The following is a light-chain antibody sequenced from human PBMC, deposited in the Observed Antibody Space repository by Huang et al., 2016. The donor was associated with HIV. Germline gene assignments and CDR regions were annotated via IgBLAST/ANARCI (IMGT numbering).Light chain of an antibody. CDR2: GAS. V-gene: IGKV3-15*01. Sequence: EIVMTQSPATLSVSPGERATLSCRASQSVSNNLAWYQQKPGQAPRLLVYGASTRATGIPVSFSGSGSGTEFTLTIRSLQSEDFAIYYCQQYNDWLKTFGQGTKVEIK. J-gene: IGKJ1*01. CDR3: QQYNDWLKT. CDR1: QSVSNN.